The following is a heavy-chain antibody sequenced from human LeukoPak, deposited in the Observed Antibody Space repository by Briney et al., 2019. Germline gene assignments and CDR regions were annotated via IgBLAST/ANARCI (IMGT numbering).Heavy chain of an antibody. CDR2: IYYSGST. CDR3: ARTGTLNYYYYYMDV. V-gene: IGHV4-39*01. J-gene: IGHJ6*03. Sequence: WIRQPPGKGLEWIGSIYYSGSTYYNPSLKSRVTISVDTSKNQFSLKLTSVTAADTAVYYCARTGTLNYYYYYMDVWGKGTTVTITS. D-gene: IGHD2/OR15-2a*01.